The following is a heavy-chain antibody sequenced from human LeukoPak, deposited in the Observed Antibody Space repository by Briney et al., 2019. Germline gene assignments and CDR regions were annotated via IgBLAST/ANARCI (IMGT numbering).Heavy chain of an antibody. CDR1: GGSFGRGGYP. V-gene: IGHV4-30-2*01. D-gene: IGHD3-3*01. Sequence: PSETLSLTCAVSGGSFGRGGYPGGGFRRPPGRARGGFGYIYHSGSTYYNPSLKSRVTISVDRSKNQFSLKLSSVTAADTAVYYCARARGFLEWLTFDYWGQGTLVTVSS. CDR2: IYHSGST. CDR3: ARARGFLEWLTFDY. J-gene: IGHJ4*02.